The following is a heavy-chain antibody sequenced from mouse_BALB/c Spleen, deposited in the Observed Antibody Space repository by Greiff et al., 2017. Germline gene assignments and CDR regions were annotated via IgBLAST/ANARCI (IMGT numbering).Heavy chain of an antibody. J-gene: IGHJ2*01. Sequence: EVKLVESGGGLVQPGGSRKLSCAASGFTSSSFGMHWVRQAPEKGLEWVAYISSGSSTIYYADTVKGRFTISRDNPKNTLFLQMTSLRSEDTAMYYCARGLRNFDYWGQGTTLTVSS. D-gene: IGHD1-1*01. CDR2: ISSGSSTI. CDR1: GFTSSSFG. V-gene: IGHV5-17*02. CDR3: ARGLRNFDY.